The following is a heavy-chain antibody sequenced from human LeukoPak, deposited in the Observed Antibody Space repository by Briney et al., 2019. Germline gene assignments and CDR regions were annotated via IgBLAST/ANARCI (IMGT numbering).Heavy chain of an antibody. D-gene: IGHD3-3*01. CDR2: IYYSGST. V-gene: IGHV4-39*07. CDR3: AKCLPPPRWSNFLFFYMDV. J-gene: IGHJ6*03. Sequence: SETLSLTCTVSGGSISSSSYYWGWIRQPPGKGLEWIGSIYYSGSTYYNPSLKSRVTISVDTSKNQFSLKLSSVTAADTAVYYCAKCLPPPRWSNFLFFYMDVWGKGTTVTVSS. CDR1: GGSISSSSYY.